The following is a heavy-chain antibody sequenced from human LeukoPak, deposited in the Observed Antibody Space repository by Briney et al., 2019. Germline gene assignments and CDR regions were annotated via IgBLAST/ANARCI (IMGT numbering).Heavy chain of an antibody. D-gene: IGHD3-22*01. CDR3: ARDKGYYDSSGYYQPYNWFDP. V-gene: IGHV3-11*04. Sequence: GGSLRLSCAASGFTFSDYYMSWIRQAPGKGLEWVSYISSSGSTIYYADSVKGRFTISRDNAKNSLYLQMNSLRAEDTAVYYCARDKGYYDSSGYYQPYNWFDPWGQGTLVTVSS. J-gene: IGHJ5*02. CDR2: ISSSGSTI. CDR1: GFTFSDYY.